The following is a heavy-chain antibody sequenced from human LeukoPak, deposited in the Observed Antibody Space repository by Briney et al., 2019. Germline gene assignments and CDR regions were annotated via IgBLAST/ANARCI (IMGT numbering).Heavy chain of an antibody. CDR1: GFTFSSYG. D-gene: IGHD3/OR15-3a*01. J-gene: IGHJ4*02. CDR2: IRYDGSNK. CDR3: AKVFPGLVDYFDY. Sequence: GGSLRLSCAASGFTFSSYGMHWVRRAPGKGLEWVAFIRYDGSNKYYADSVKGRFTISRDNSKNTLYLQMNSLRAEDTAVYYCAKVFPGLVDYFDYWAREPWSPSPQ. V-gene: IGHV3-30*02.